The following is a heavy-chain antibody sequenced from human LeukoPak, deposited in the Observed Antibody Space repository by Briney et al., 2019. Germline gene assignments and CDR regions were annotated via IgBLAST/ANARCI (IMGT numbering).Heavy chain of an antibody. D-gene: IGHD6-6*01. V-gene: IGHV3-23*01. CDR3: AKGSSIAARAFFDY. Sequence: GGSLRLSCAASGFTFSNNAMSWVRQAPGKGLEWVSGISDGGGYTYYADSVKGRLTISRDNSKNTLYLQMNSLRAEDTAVYYCAKGSSIAARAFFDYWGQGTLVTVSS. CDR1: GFTFSNNA. CDR2: ISDGGGYT. J-gene: IGHJ4*02.